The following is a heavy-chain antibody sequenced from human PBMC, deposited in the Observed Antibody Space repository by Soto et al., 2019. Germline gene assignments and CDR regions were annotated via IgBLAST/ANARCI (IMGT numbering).Heavy chain of an antibody. J-gene: IGHJ6*02. Sequence: DSVKVSCKASGYTFTSYGISWVRQAPGQGLEWMGWISAYNGNTNYAQKLQGRVTMTTDTSTSTAYMELRSLRSDDTAVYYCAGGVRGYYYYYYGMDVWGQGTTVTVSS. D-gene: IGHD1-1*01. CDR2: ISAYNGNT. V-gene: IGHV1-18*04. CDR1: GYTFTSYG. CDR3: AGGVRGYYYYYYGMDV.